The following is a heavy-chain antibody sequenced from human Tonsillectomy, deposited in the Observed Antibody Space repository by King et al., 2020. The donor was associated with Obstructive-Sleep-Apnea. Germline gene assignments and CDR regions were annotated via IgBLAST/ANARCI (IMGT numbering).Heavy chain of an antibody. D-gene: IGHD3-16*01. V-gene: IGHV4-34*01. CDR3: ARVGWEFISQTHYDFDY. CDR1: GGSLSGQY. CDR2: ITHSGST. J-gene: IGHJ4*02. Sequence: VQLQQWGAGLLKPSETLSLTCAVHGGSLSGQYWHWIRQPPGKGLEWSGEITHSGSTNYNPSLKSRVAMSVDTSKNQFSLTLTSVTAADTAVYYCARVGWEFISQTHYDFDYWGQGALVTVSS.